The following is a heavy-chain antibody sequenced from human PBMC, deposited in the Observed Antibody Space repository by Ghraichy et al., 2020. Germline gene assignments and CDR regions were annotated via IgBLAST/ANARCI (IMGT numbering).Heavy chain of an antibody. CDR1: GASISTSDYY. CDR2: VYYTGST. Sequence: SETLSLTCTVSGASISTSDYYWGWIRQPPGKGLEWIGSVYYTGSTYYNPSLKSRVTTSIDTSRNQFSLNLNFVTAADAAVYFCVGLFRAGAVIHYWGQGTLVTVSS. D-gene: IGHD3-10*01. V-gene: IGHV4-39*01. CDR3: VGLFRAGAVIHY. J-gene: IGHJ4*02.